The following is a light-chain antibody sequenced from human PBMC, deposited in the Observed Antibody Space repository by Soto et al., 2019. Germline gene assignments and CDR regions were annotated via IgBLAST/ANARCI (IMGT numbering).Light chain of an antibody. CDR2: EVI. CDR3: CSYAGSTSVV. Sequence: QSVLTQPASVSGSPGQSITISCTGTSSDVGSYNLVSWYQQHPGKAPKVIIYEVIKRPSGVSNRFSGSKSGNTASLTISGLQAEDEGDYYCCSYAGSTSVVFGGGTKVTVL. J-gene: IGLJ2*01. V-gene: IGLV2-23*02. CDR1: SSDVGSYNL.